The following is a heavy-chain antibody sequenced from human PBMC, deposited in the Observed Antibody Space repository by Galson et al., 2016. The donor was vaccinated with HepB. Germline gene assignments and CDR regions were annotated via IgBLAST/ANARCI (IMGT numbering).Heavy chain of an antibody. D-gene: IGHD3-3*01. Sequence: SLRLSCAASGFSFRNYGMHWVRQAPGKGLDWVSAISDDGTNKYYADSVKGRFTISRDNSKNTLYLQMNSLRAEDTAVYYCAKDLGFLEWLFFDSYYYYGMDVWCQGTTVTVSS. V-gene: IGHV3-30*18. CDR2: ISDDGTNK. CDR3: AKDLGFLEWLFFDSYYYYGMDV. J-gene: IGHJ6*02. CDR1: GFSFRNYG.